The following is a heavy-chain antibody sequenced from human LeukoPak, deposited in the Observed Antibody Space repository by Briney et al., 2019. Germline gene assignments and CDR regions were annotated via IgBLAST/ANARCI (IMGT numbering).Heavy chain of an antibody. CDR3: ARDHCSSTSCSRAFAFDI. Sequence: PGGSLRLSCAASGFTFSSYWMHWVRQAPGKGLVWVSRINSDGSSTSYADSVKGRFTISRDNAKNTLYLQMNSLRAEDTAVYYCARDHCSSTSCSRAFAFDIWGQGTMVTVCS. J-gene: IGHJ3*02. CDR2: INSDGSST. CDR1: GFTFSSYW. D-gene: IGHD2-2*01. V-gene: IGHV3-74*01.